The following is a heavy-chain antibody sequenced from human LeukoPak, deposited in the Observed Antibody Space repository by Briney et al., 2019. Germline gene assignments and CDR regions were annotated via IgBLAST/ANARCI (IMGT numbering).Heavy chain of an antibody. Sequence: SETLSLTCAVHGGSFSGYYWSWIRQPPGKGLEWIGEINHSGSTNYNPSLKSRVTISVDTSKNQFSLKLSSVTAADTAVYYCARGYYNVTSGLYYFDYWGRGTLVTVSS. J-gene: IGHJ4*02. CDR1: GGSFSGYY. CDR3: ARGYYNVTSGLYYFDY. CDR2: INHSGST. V-gene: IGHV4-34*01. D-gene: IGHD3-22*01.